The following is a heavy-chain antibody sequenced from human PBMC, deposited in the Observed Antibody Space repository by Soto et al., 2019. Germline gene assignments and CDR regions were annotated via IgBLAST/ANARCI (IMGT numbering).Heavy chain of an antibody. J-gene: IGHJ4*02. CDR1: GFTFSSYS. V-gene: IGHV3-21*01. CDR3: ARGCMIVVVITTLSLYYFDY. Sequence: GGSLRLSCAASGFTFSSYSMNWVRQAPGKGLEWVSSISSSSSYIYYADSVKGRFTISRDNAKNSLYLQINSLRAEDTAVYYCARGCMIVVVITTLSLYYFDYCGQGTLVTGSS. D-gene: IGHD3-22*01. CDR2: ISSSSSYI.